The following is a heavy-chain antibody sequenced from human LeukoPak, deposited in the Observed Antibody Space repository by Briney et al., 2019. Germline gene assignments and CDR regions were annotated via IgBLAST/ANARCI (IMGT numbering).Heavy chain of an antibody. D-gene: IGHD2-2*03. CDR1: EFTFGIYG. J-gene: IGHJ6*03. V-gene: IGHV3-23*01. Sequence: GGTLRLSCAASEFTFGIYGMSWVRQAPGKGLEWVSDISGTGDNTYYADSVKVRFTLSRDNFKNTLYLQMNSLTVEDTAIYYCANWIGHPIRYMDVWGKGTTVTISS. CDR2: ISGTGDNT. CDR3: ANWIGHPIRYMDV.